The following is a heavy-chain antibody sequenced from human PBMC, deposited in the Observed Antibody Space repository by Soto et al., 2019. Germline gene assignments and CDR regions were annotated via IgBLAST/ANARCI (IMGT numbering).Heavy chain of an antibody. CDR3: ARDTPYSSGWYYYGMNV. CDR2: INPNSGGT. J-gene: IGHJ6*02. V-gene: IGHV1-2*04. CDR1: GYTFTGYY. D-gene: IGHD6-19*01. Sequence: ASVKVSCKASGYTFTGYYMHWVRQAPGQGLEWMGWINPNSGGTNYAQKFQGWVTMTRDTSISTAYMELSRLRSDDTAVYYCARDTPYSSGWYYYGMNVWGQGTTVTVSS.